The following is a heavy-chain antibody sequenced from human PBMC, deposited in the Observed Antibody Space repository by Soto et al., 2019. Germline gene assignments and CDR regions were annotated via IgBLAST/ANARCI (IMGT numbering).Heavy chain of an antibody. CDR1: GYTFTSYD. D-gene: IGHD6-19*01. V-gene: IGHV1-8*01. Sequence: ASVKVSCKASGYTFTSYDINWVRQATGQGLEWMGWMNPNSGNTGYAQKFQGRVTMTRNTSISTAYMELSSLRSEDTAVYYCARGLAVAGSDAFDIWGQGSMVTVSS. J-gene: IGHJ3*02. CDR3: ARGLAVAGSDAFDI. CDR2: MNPNSGNT.